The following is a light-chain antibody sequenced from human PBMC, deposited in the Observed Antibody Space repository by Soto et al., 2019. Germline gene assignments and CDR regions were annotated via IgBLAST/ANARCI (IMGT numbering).Light chain of an antibody. Sequence: EIVLTQSPGTLSLSPGERATLSCRASQSVSSNYLAWYRQTPGQAPRLLVYGASSRASGIPDRFSGSGSGTDFTLTISRLEPEDFAVYYCHQYDPSFTFGGGTKVEIK. CDR2: GAS. V-gene: IGKV3-20*01. CDR1: QSVSSNY. CDR3: HQYDPSFT. J-gene: IGKJ4*01.